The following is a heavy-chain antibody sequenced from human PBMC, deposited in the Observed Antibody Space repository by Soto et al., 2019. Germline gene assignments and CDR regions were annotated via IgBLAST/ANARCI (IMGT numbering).Heavy chain of an antibody. CDR3: AKDQAAGNYYYYGMDV. D-gene: IGHD6-19*01. V-gene: IGHV3-23*01. Sequence: GGSLRLSCAASGFTFSSYAMSWVRQAPGKGLEWVSAISGSGGSTYYADSVKGRFTISRDNSKNTMYLQMNSLRVEDTAVYYCAKDQAAGNYYYYGMDVWGQGTTVTVSS. J-gene: IGHJ6*02. CDR2: ISGSGGST. CDR1: GFTFSSYA.